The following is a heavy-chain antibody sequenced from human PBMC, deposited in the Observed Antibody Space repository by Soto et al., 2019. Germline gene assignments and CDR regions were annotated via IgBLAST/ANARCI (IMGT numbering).Heavy chain of an antibody. CDR2: IYKSATT. CDR3: ARGRYCLTGRCFPNWFDS. D-gene: IGHD2-15*01. CDR1: GDSISTVDYF. J-gene: IGHJ5*01. Sequence: QVQLLESGPGLVKPSQTLSLTCSVSGDSISTVDYFWAWIRQPPGQALEYIGYIYKSATTYYNPSFESRVAISIDTSKSQFSLNVTSVTAADTAVYFCARGRYCLTGRCFPNWFDSWGQGTLVSVSS. V-gene: IGHV4-30-4*01.